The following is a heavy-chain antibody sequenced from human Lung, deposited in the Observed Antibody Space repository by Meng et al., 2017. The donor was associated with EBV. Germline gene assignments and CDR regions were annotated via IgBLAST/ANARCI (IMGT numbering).Heavy chain of an antibody. CDR1: GYTFTSYA. D-gene: IGHD2-15*01. CDR3: ARLYCSGGSCYTNDY. Sequence: QAQLVPSGSEWKKPGASVKVSCKASGYTFTSYAMNWVRQAPGQGLEWMGWINTNTGNPTYAQGFTGRFVFSLDTSVSTAYLQISSLKAADTAVYYCARLYCSGGSCYTNDYWGQGTLVTVSS. V-gene: IGHV7-4-1*02. CDR2: INTNTGNP. J-gene: IGHJ4*02.